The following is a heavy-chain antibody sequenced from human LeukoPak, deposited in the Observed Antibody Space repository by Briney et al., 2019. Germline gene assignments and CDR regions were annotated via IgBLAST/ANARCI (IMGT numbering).Heavy chain of an antibody. J-gene: IGHJ4*02. D-gene: IGHD2-8*01. V-gene: IGHV3-23*01. CDR1: GFTFSSYS. CDR3: AKLYAGGIYDYSDY. CDR2: ISGSGGST. Sequence: PGGSLRLSCAASGFTFSSYSMNWVRQAPGKGLEWVSAISGSGGSTYYADSVKGRFTISRDNSKNTLYLQMNSLRAEDTAVYYCAKLYAGGIYDYSDYWGQGTLVTVSS.